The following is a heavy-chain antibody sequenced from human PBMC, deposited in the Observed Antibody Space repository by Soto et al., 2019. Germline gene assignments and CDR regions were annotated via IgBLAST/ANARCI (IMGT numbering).Heavy chain of an antibody. Sequence: SVKVSCNASGGPFSNYGIDWVRQAPGQGLEWMGGIIPIFGTPNYAQKFQGRVTITADESTRTAYMEMSSLRSEDTAVYYCSRDPTPKLVKSITPDTFDIWGQGTKVTVSS. CDR1: GGPFSNYG. J-gene: IGHJ3*02. V-gene: IGHV1-69*01. D-gene: IGHD6-13*01. CDR3: SRDPTPKLVKSITPDTFDI. CDR2: IIPIFGTP.